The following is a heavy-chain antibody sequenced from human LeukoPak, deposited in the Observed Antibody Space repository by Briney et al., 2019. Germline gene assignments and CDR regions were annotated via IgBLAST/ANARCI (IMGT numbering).Heavy chain of an antibody. D-gene: IGHD6-13*01. Sequence: RGSLRPSPAASGFTFSNFTINRGRQGPGEGLGWVSSISSSSSYIYYADSVKGRFTISRDNAKNSLYLQMNSLRVEDTAVYYCARPGIAAAGDFDYWGQGTLVTVSS. V-gene: IGHV3-21*01. CDR3: ARPGIAAAGDFDY. CDR1: GFTFSNFT. CDR2: ISSSSSYI. J-gene: IGHJ4*02.